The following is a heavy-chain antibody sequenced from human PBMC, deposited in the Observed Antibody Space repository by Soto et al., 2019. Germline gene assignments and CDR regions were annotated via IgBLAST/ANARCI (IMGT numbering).Heavy chain of an antibody. CDR2: IYHSGST. D-gene: IGHD3-3*01. CDR3: ARTIYGMDV. CDR1: GGSISSGGYS. J-gene: IGHJ6*02. Sequence: SETLSLTCAVSGGSISSGGYSWSWIRQPPGKGLEWIGYIYHSGSTYYNPSLKSRVTISVDRSKNQFSLKLSSVTAADTAVYYCARTIYGMDVWGQGTTVTVSS. V-gene: IGHV4-30-2*01.